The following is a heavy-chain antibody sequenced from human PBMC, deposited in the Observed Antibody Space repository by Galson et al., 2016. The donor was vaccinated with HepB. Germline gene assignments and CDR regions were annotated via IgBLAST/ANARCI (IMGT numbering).Heavy chain of an antibody. CDR2: ISSSSSTI. V-gene: IGHV3-48*04. CDR1: GFTFSNAW. D-gene: IGHD4-17*01. J-gene: IGHJ4*02. Sequence: SLRLSCAASGFTFSNAWMSWIRQAPGEGLEWVSYISSSSSTIYYADSVKGRFTISRDNAKNSLYLQMYSLRAEDTAVYYCARRTVTQNFDYWGQGTLVTVSS. CDR3: ARRTVTQNFDY.